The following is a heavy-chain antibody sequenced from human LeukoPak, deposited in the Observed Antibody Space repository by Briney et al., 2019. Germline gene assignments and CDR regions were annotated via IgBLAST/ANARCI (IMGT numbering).Heavy chain of an antibody. D-gene: IGHD3-10*01. Sequence: PGGSLRLSCAASGFTFSDYHMNWIRQAPGKGLEWVSYISSSSIYTNYADSVKGRFTISRDNAKNSLYLGMNCLRADDTGVYYCARERGVSDYWGQGTLVTVSS. V-gene: IGHV3-11*06. CDR2: ISSSSIYT. CDR1: GFTFSDYH. CDR3: ARERGVSDY. J-gene: IGHJ4*02.